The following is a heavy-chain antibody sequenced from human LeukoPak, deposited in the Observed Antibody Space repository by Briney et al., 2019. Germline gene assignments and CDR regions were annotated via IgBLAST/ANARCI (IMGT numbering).Heavy chain of an antibody. Sequence: GGSLRLSCVASGFTFSSYGMHWVRQAPGKGLEWVAVISYKEDAKIYADSVKGRFTISRDNAKNTLYLQMDSLRAEDTAFYYCAKEYNMRWGYWHFDLWGRGTLVTVSS. V-gene: IGHV3-30*18. CDR2: ISYKEDAK. J-gene: IGHJ2*01. CDR1: GFTFSSYG. CDR3: AKEYNMRWGYWHFDL. D-gene: IGHD1-14*01.